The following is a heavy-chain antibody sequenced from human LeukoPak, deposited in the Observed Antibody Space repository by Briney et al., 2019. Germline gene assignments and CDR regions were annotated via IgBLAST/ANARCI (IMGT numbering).Heavy chain of an antibody. CDR3: ARERPQGEAAAGGSVWFDP. J-gene: IGHJ5*02. D-gene: IGHD6-13*01. CDR1: GFTFDDYG. CDR2: INWNGGRT. Sequence: PGGSLRLSCAASGFTFDDYGVSWVRQAPGKGLEWVSGINWNGGRTGYAASVKGRFTISRDNAKNSLYLQMNTLRAEDTALYYCARERPQGEAAAGGSVWFDPWGQGTLVTVSS. V-gene: IGHV3-20*04.